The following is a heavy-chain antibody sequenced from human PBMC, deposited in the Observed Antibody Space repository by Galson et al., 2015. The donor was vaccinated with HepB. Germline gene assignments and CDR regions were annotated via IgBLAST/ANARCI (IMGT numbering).Heavy chain of an antibody. CDR3: ARAAANWGSSFDY. J-gene: IGHJ4*02. Sequence: SLRLSCAASGFTFSSYSMNWVRQAPGEGLEWVSSISSSSGNIYYADSVKGRFTISRDNAKNALYLQMNSLRAEDTAVYYCARAAANWGSSFDYWGQGTLVTVSS. CDR2: ISSSSGNI. CDR1: GFTFSSYS. D-gene: IGHD7-27*01. V-gene: IGHV3-21*01.